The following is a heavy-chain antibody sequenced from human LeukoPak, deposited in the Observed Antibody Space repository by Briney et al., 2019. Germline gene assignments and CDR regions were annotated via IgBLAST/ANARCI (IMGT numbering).Heavy chain of an antibody. CDR1: GGSFSGYY. V-gene: IGHV4-34*01. J-gene: IGHJ5*02. CDR3: ARAPRGPMYYDSP. D-gene: IGHD3-3*01. CDR2: INHSGST. Sequence: TSETLSLTCAVYGGSFSGYYWSWIRQPSGKGLEWIGEINHSGSTNYNPSLKSRVTISVDTSKNQFSLKLSSATAADTAVYYCARAPRGPMYYDSPWGQGTLVTVSS.